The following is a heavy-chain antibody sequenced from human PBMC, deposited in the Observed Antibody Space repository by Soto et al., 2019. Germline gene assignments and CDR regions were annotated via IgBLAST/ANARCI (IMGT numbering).Heavy chain of an antibody. CDR3: ASSMTTVTNDAFDI. D-gene: IGHD4-17*01. V-gene: IGHV1-3*01. J-gene: IGHJ3*02. CDR1: GYTFTSYA. CDR2: INAGNGNT. Sequence: QVQLVQSGAEVKKPGASVKVSCKASGYTFTSYAMHWVRQAPGQRLEWMGWINAGNGNTKYSQKFQGRGTITRDTSASTAYMELSSLRSEDTAVYYCASSMTTVTNDAFDIWGQGTMVTVSS.